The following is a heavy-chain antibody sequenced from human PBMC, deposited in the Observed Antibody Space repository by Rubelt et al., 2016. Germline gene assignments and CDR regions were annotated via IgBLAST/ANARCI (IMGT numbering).Heavy chain of an antibody. Sequence: QVQLVQSGAEVKKPGSSVKVSCKASGGTFSSYAISWVRQAPGQGLEWMGGIIPILGIANYAQKFQGRVTITADKSRSTAYMGLGSLRSEDTAVYYCARESYAEARDYWYFDLWGRGTLVTVSS. D-gene: IGHD2-8*01. J-gene: IGHJ2*01. CDR1: GGTFSSYA. V-gene: IGHV1-69*10. CDR2: IIPILGIA. CDR3: ARESYAEARDYWYFDL.